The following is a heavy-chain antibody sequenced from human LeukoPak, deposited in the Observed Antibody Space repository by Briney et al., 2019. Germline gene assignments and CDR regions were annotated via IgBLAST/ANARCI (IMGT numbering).Heavy chain of an antibody. J-gene: IGHJ4*02. V-gene: IGHV3-23*01. CDR2: IGGRDDRT. CDR3: AKDPNPFYDFWSGYK. D-gene: IGHD3-3*01. CDR1: GFTFTGHT. Sequence: GGSLRLSCAASGFTFTGHTMTWLCQAPGKGLEWVSIIGGRDDRTYYADSVKGRFTISRDNSKNTLYLQMNSLRGEDTAVYYCAKDPNPFYDFWSGYKWGQGTLVTVSS.